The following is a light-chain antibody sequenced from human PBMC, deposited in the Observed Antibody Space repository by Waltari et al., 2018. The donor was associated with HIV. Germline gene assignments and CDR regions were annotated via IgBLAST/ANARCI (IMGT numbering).Light chain of an antibody. CDR3: QSYDTSLSVNYV. V-gene: IGLV1-40*01. CDR2: SNI. J-gene: IGLJ1*01. CDR1: RTNIGAGHD. Sequence: QSVLTQPPSVSGALGQRVTISCTGSRTNIGAGHDVHWYQQLPGTAPKLLNYSNIIRPSGVPDRFSASKSGTSASLAITGLRPEDEADYYCQSYDTSLSVNYVFGTGTKVTVL.